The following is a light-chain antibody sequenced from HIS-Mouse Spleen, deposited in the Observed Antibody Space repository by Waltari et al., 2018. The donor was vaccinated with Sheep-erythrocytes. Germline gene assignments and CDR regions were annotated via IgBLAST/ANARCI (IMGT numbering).Light chain of an antibody. CDR2: WAS. Sequence: DIVMTQSLDSLAVSLGERATINCKSSQSVLYSSNNKNYLAWYQQKPGQPPKLLIYWASTRESGVPDRFSGSGSGTDFTLTISSLQAEDVAVYYCQQYYSTPRSITFGQGTRLEIK. CDR1: QSVLYSSNNKNY. J-gene: IGKJ5*01. V-gene: IGKV4-1*01. CDR3: QQYYSTPRSIT.